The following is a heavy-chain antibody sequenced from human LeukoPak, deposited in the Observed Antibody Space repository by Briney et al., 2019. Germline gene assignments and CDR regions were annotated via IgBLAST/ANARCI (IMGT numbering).Heavy chain of an antibody. V-gene: IGHV3-7*01. CDR1: GFTFSNYR. CDR2: IKQDGSEK. J-gene: IGHJ4*02. CDR3: ASEAEWELLNPFDY. Sequence: GGSLRLSCAASGFTFSNYRMGWVRQAPGKGLEWVANIKQDGSEKYYVDSVKGRFTISRDNAKNSLYLQMNSLRAEDTAVYYCASEAEWELLNPFDYWGRGSLVTVSS. D-gene: IGHD1-26*01.